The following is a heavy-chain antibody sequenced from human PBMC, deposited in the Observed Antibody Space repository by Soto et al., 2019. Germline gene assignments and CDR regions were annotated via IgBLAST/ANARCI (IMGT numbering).Heavy chain of an antibody. CDR3: ATGISGNNAFDI. J-gene: IGHJ3*02. CDR2: IDPEDGET. CDR1: GYTFTGYY. D-gene: IGHD1-26*01. V-gene: IGHV1-24*01. Sequence: ASVKVSCKASGYTFTGYYMHWVRQAPGQGLEWMGCIDPEDGETIYAQKFQGRVTMTEDTSTDTAYMELSSLRSEDTAVYYCATGISGNNAFDIWGQGKMVTVSS.